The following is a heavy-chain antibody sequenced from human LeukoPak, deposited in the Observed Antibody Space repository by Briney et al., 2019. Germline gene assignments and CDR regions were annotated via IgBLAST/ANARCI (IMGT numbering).Heavy chain of an antibody. Sequence: GGSLRLSCAASEFTFSSCGMSWVRQAPGKGLEWVSSISGSGGYTYHANSVKGRFTISRDNSKNTLYLQMNSLRADDTAVYYCATDKRPGDNYGYFDYWGQGTPVTVSS. D-gene: IGHD4-17*01. V-gene: IGHV3-23*01. CDR2: ISGSGGYT. J-gene: IGHJ4*02. CDR1: EFTFSSCG. CDR3: ATDKRPGDNYGYFDY.